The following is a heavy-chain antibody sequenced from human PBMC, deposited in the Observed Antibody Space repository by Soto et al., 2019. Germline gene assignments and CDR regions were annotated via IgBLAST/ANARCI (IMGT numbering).Heavy chain of an antibody. J-gene: IGHJ6*02. Sequence: GGSLRLSCAASGFTFSSYGMHWVRQAPGKGLEWVAVIWYDGSNKYYADSVKGRFTISRDNSKKTLYLQMNSLRAEDTAVYYCAREAGIAGIQQFYYYYGMDVWGQGTTVTVSS. D-gene: IGHD6-13*01. V-gene: IGHV3-33*01. CDR2: IWYDGSNK. CDR3: AREAGIAGIQQFYYYYGMDV. CDR1: GFTFSSYG.